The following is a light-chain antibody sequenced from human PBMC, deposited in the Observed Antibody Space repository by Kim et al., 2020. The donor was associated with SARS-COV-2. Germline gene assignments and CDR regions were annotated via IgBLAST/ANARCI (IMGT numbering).Light chain of an antibody. V-gene: IGLV1-40*01. J-gene: IGLJ2*01. CDR2: GNT. Sequence: QRVTISCTGSSSNSGAGYDVHWYQQLPGTAPKLLIYGNTNRPSGVPDRISGSKSGTSASLAITGLQAEDEADYYCQSYDSIRSGWVFGGGTQLTVL. CDR3: QSYDSIRSGWV. CDR1: SSNSGAGYD.